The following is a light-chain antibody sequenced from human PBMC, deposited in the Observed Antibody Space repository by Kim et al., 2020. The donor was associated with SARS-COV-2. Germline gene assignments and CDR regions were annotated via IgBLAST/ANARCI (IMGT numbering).Light chain of an antibody. J-gene: IGLJ2*01. V-gene: IGLV1-44*01. CDR2: SND. CDR1: RSNIGNNV. CDR3: AAWDDSLSGVV. Sequence: QSVLTQPPSASGTPGQRVTISCSGSRSNIGNNVVNWYQQVPGTAPKLLIYSNDHRPSRVPDRFSGSKSGTSASLAISGLQSEDEADYYCAAWDDSLSGVVLGGGTQLTVL.